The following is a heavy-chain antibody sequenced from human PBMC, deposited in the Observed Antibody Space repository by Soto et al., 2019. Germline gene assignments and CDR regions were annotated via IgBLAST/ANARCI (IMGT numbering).Heavy chain of an antibody. J-gene: IGHJ5*02. V-gene: IGHV3-11*06. D-gene: IGHD3-10*01. CDR3: ATDRGVGQPAGWFDP. CDR1: GFTFSDYY. CDR2: ISGSSIYT. Sequence: VGSLRLSCAASGFTFSDYYMSWIRQAPGKGLEWVSYISGSSIYTNYAGSVKGRFTVSRDNAKNSLYLQMSSLRAEDTAVYYCATDRGVGQPAGWFDPWGQGTLVTVSS.